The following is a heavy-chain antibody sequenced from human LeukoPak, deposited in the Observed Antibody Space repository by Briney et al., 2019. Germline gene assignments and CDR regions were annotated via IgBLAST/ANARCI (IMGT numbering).Heavy chain of an antibody. CDR3: ARVIAGKTPQDY. J-gene: IGHJ4*02. CDR1: GYTFTGYY. CDR2: INPNSGGT. D-gene: IGHD6-13*01. Sequence: ASVKVSCKPSGYTFTGYYIHWVRQAPGQGLEWMGWINPNSGGTNYAQKFQGRVTMTRDTSISTAYMELSRLRSDDTAVYYCARVIAGKTPQDYWGQGTLVTVSS. V-gene: IGHV1-2*02.